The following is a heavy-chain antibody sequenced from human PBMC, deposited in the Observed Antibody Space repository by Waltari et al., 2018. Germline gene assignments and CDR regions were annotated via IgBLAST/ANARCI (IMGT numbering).Heavy chain of an antibody. Sequence: QVQLQQWGAGLLKPSETLSLTCDVSGGSLSGYHWTWIRQPPGKGLEWIGEINDSGRTTYNPSLESRVTVSIDTANNQFSLRVRSVTAADTAVYYCARVFGYYYYYMDVWXKGTTVTISS. CDR1: GGSLSGYH. D-gene: IGHD3-3*01. CDR3: ARVFGYYYYYMDV. V-gene: IGHV4-34*02. J-gene: IGHJ6*03. CDR2: INDSGRT.